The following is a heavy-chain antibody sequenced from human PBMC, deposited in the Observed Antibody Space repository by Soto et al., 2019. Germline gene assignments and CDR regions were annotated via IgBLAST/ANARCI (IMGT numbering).Heavy chain of an antibody. CDR2: IYYSGST. V-gene: IGHV4-59*01. CDR1: GGSISSYY. J-gene: IGHJ3*02. Sequence: SETLSLTCTVSGGSISSYYWSWIRQPPGKGLEWIGYIYYSGSTNYNPSLKSRVTISVDTSKNQFSLKLSSVTAADTAVYYCARYPPYSSSWYSIGNAFDIWGQGTMVTVSS. D-gene: IGHD6-13*01. CDR3: ARYPPYSSSWYSIGNAFDI.